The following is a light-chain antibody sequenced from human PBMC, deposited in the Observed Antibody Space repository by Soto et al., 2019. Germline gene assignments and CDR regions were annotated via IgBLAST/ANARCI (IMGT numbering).Light chain of an antibody. CDR2: DVS. CDR1: SSDVGAYNH. J-gene: IGLJ1*01. Sequence: QSVLTQPASVSGSPGQSITISCTGTSSDVGAYNHVSWFQHHPGKAPTLKIYDVSNRPSGVSNRFSGSKSGNTASLTISGLQAEDEADYYCLSYTTSTTYVFGTGTKLTVL. V-gene: IGLV2-14*03. CDR3: LSYTTSTTYV.